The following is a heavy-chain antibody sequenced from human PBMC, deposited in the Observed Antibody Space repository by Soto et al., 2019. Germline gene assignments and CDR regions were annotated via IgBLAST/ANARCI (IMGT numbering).Heavy chain of an antibody. CDR1: GFTFSDYW. Sequence: EVHLVESGGGLVQPGGTLRLCCATSGFTFSDYWMTWVRQAPGEGLEWVANINQDGSEKYYVDSVKGRFTISRDNAKNSLYLQLNGLRAEDTAVYYCARADKRWFGESLQGYWGQGILVTVSS. V-gene: IGHV3-7*04. CDR2: INQDGSEK. J-gene: IGHJ4*02. D-gene: IGHD3-10*01. CDR3: ARADKRWFGESLQGY.